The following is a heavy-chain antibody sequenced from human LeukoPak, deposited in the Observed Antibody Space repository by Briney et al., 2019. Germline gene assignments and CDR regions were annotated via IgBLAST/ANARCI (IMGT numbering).Heavy chain of an antibody. Sequence: GGSLRLSCAASGFTFSSYEMNWVRQAPGKGLEWVSYISSSGSTIYYADSVKGRFTISKDNAKNSLYLQMNSLRAEDTAVYYCARLLWFGEPYFDYWGQGTLVTVSS. CDR2: ISSSGSTI. D-gene: IGHD3-10*01. CDR1: GFTFSSYE. J-gene: IGHJ4*02. CDR3: ARLLWFGEPYFDY. V-gene: IGHV3-48*03.